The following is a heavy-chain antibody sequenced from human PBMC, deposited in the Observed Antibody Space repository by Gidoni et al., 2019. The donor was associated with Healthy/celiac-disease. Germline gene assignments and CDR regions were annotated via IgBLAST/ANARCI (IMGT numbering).Heavy chain of an antibody. J-gene: IGHJ6*02. V-gene: IGHV3-9*01. D-gene: IGHD3-3*01. CDR2: ISWNSGSI. CDR1: GFTFDAYA. Sequence: GGGLVQPGRCLRLSCASSGFTFDAYAMHWVRQAPGKGLEWVSGISWNSGSIGYADSVKGRFTISRDNAKNSLYLQMNSLRAEDTALYYCAKDEELRFYYYGMDVWGQGTTVTVSS. CDR3: AKDEELRFYYYGMDV.